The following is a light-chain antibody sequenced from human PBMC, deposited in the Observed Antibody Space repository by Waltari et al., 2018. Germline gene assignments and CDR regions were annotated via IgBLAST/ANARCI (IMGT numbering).Light chain of an antibody. CDR3: QQYFSIPYT. V-gene: IGKV4-1*01. CDR1: QNLLYSINNKNY. Sequence: DIVMTQSPDSLQLSLGERAPIPCKSSQNLLYSINNKNYLAWYQQKPGQSPRLLFYWASIRDSGVPARFSGSGSGTEFTLTISSLQASDVAVYFCQQYFSIPYTFGPGTKVDIK. CDR2: WAS. J-gene: IGKJ3*01.